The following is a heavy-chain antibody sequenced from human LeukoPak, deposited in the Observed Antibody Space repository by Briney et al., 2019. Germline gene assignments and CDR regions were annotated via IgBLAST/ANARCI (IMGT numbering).Heavy chain of an antibody. CDR2: IYTSGST. D-gene: IGHD1-26*01. CDR1: GGSISSGSYY. Sequence: SQTLSLTCTVSGGSISSGSYYWSWIRQPAGKGLEWIGRIYTSGSTNYNPSLKSRVTISVDTSKNQFSLKLSSVTAADTAVYYCARDPRGTPLDIWGQGTMVTVSS. CDR3: ARDPRGTPLDI. J-gene: IGHJ3*02. V-gene: IGHV4-61*02.